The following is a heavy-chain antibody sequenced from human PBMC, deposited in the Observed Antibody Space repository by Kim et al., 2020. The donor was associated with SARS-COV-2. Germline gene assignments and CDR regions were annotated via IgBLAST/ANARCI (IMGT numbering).Heavy chain of an antibody. D-gene: IGHD3-10*01. J-gene: IGHJ4*02. CDR3: ARYASGSYLGY. CDR1: GFTFSSYG. CDR2: IWYDGSNK. V-gene: IGHV3-33*01. Sequence: GGSLRLSCAASGFTFSSYGMHWVRQAPGKGLEWVAVIWYDGSNKYYADSVKGRFTISRDNSKNTLYLQMNSLRAEDTAVYYCARYASGSYLGYWGQGTLVTVSS.